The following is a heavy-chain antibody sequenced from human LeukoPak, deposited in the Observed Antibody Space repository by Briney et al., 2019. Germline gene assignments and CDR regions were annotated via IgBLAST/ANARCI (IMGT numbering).Heavy chain of an antibody. D-gene: IGHD2-2*01. CDR3: AGNGYCSSTSCYAVDY. V-gene: IGHV4-34*01. CDR1: GVSFCGYY. CDR2: RNHSGST. J-gene: IGHJ4*02. Sequence: SETLSLTCAVYGVSFCGYYWSWIRQPPGXGLEWIGERNHSGSTNYSPSLKSRVTISVDTSKNQFSLKLSSVTAADTAVYYCAGNGYCSSTSCYAVDYWGQGTLVTVSS.